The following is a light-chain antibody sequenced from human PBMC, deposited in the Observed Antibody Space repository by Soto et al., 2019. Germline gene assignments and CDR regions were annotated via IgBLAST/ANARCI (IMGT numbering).Light chain of an antibody. CDR3: SSYTSSSTYV. J-gene: IGLJ1*01. CDR1: SSDAGGYNY. V-gene: IGLV2-14*01. Sequence: QSVLTQPASVSGSPGQSITISCTGTSSDAGGYNYVSWSQQHPGKAPQLMIYEVSNRPSGVSNRFSGSKTGNTAFLTISGLQAEDEADYYCSSYTSSSTYVFGTGTKV. CDR2: EVS.